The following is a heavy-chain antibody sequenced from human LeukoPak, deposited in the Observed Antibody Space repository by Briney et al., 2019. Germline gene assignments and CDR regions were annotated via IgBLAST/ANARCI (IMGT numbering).Heavy chain of an antibody. D-gene: IGHD4-17*01. Sequence: SVMVSCKASGGTFSSYAISWVRQAPGQGLEWMGGIIPIFGTANYAQKFQGRVTITADESTSTAYMELSSLRSEDTAVYYCARGERDYGDHMDVWGKGTTVTVSS. CDR2: IIPIFGTA. CDR3: ARGERDYGDHMDV. J-gene: IGHJ6*03. V-gene: IGHV1-69*13. CDR1: GGTFSSYA.